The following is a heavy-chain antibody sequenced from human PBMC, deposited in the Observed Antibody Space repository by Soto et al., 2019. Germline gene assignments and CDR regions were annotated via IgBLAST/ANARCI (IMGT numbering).Heavy chain of an antibody. J-gene: IGHJ4*02. CDR3: ARGGDTTKVDF. CDR2: MYNSGST. D-gene: IGHD3-16*01. V-gene: IGHV4-31*03. CDR1: GDSISSGGYR. Sequence: QVQLQESGPGLVKPSQTLSLTCTVSGDSISSGGYRWGWIRQHPGEGLEWIGFMYNSGSTSYNPSLKGRATISVDTSTNQFSLNLRSVTAADTAVYYCARGGDTTKVDFWGQGTLVTVSS.